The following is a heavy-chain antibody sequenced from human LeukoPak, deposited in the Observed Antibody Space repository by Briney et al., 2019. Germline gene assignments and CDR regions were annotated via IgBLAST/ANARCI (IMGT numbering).Heavy chain of an antibody. CDR1: GFTFSSYA. D-gene: IGHD2-2*01. Sequence: GGSLRLSCAASGFTFSSYAMHWVRQAPGKGLEWVAVISYDGSNKYYADSVKGRFTISRDNSKNTLYLQMNSLRAEDTAVYYCARVGGSGIVVVPAALNYFDYWGQGTLVTVSS. J-gene: IGHJ4*02. CDR3: ARVGGSGIVVVPAALNYFDY. CDR2: ISYDGSNK. V-gene: IGHV3-30-3*01.